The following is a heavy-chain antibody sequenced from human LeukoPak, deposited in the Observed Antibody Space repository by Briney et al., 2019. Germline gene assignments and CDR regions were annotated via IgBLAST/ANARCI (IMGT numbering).Heavy chain of an antibody. CDR1: GFTVSSNY. CDR3: ASTYCGGDCYPI. V-gene: IGHV3-53*01. J-gene: IGHJ4*02. D-gene: IGHD2-21*02. Sequence: PGGSLRLSCAASGFTVSSNYMSWVRQAPGEGLECFSVIYSGGSTYYADSVKGRFTISRDSSKNTLYLQMNSLRAEDTAVYYCASTYCGGDCYPIWGQGTLVTVSS. CDR2: IYSGGST.